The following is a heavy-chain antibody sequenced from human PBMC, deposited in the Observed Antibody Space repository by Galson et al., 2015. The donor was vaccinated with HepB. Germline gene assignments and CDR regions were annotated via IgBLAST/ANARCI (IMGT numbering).Heavy chain of an antibody. CDR2: INPSGGST. V-gene: IGHV1-46*04. Sequence: GYTFTSYYMHWVRQAPGQGLEWMGIINPSGGSTSYAQKLQGRVTMTRDTSTSTVYMELSSLRSEDTAVYYCARDGSGLPDYWGQGTLVTVSS. D-gene: IGHD2-15*01. CDR1: GYTFTSYY. CDR3: ARDGSGLPDY. J-gene: IGHJ4*02.